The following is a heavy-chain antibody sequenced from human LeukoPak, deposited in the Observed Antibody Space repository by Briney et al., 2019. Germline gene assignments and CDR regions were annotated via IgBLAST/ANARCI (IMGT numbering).Heavy chain of an antibody. D-gene: IGHD3-10*01. CDR3: ARHSGGMVRGVIITHYYYGMDV. CDR1: GYSFTSYW. Sequence: RGESLKISCKGSGYSFTSYWIGWVRQMPGKGLEWMGIIYPGDSDTRYSPSFQGQVTTSADKSISTAYLQWSSLKASDTAMYYCARHSGGMVRGVIITHYYYGMDVWGQGTTVTVSS. J-gene: IGHJ6*02. V-gene: IGHV5-51*01. CDR2: IYPGDSDT.